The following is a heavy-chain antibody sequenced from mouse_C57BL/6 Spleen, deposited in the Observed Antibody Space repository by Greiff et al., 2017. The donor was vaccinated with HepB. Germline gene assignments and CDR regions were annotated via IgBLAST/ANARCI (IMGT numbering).Heavy chain of an antibody. CDR1: GYAFSSYW. Sequence: VQLQESGAELVKPGASVKISCKASGYAFSSYWMNWVKQRPGKGLEWIGQIYPGDGDTNYNGKFKGKATLTADKSSSTAYMQLSSLTSEDSAVYFCARRDGNYGFAMDYWGQGTSVTVSS. J-gene: IGHJ4*01. D-gene: IGHD2-1*01. CDR3: ARRDGNYGFAMDY. V-gene: IGHV1-80*01. CDR2: IYPGDGDT.